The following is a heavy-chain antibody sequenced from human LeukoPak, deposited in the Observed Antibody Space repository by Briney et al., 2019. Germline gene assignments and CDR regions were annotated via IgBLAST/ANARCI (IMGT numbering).Heavy chain of an antibody. CDR3: TTVEYFYDGSGYSLIDY. Sequence: PGGSLRLSCAAPGFTFSNAWMSWVRQAPGRGLEWVGRIRRKTDGGTTDYAAPVKGRFTISRNDSQNTLYLQMNSLKTEDTAVYYCTTVEYFYDGSGYSLIDYWGQGTLVTVSS. CDR2: IRRKTDGGTT. J-gene: IGHJ4*02. CDR1: GFTFSNAW. V-gene: IGHV3-15*01. D-gene: IGHD3-22*01.